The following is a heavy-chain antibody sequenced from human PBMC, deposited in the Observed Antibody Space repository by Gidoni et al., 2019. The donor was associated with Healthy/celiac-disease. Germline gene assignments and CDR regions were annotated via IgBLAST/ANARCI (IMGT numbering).Heavy chain of an antibody. J-gene: IGHJ4*02. Sequence: QVQLVESGGGLVKPGGSLRLSCAASGFTFSDYYMSWIRQAPGKGLEWVSYISSSSSYTNYADSVKGRFTISRDNAKNSLYLQMNSLRAEDTAVYYCARSRSSIAARVVDFDYWGQGTLVTVSS. D-gene: IGHD6-6*01. CDR2: ISSSSSYT. V-gene: IGHV3-11*06. CDR1: GFTFSDYY. CDR3: ARSRSSIAARVVDFDY.